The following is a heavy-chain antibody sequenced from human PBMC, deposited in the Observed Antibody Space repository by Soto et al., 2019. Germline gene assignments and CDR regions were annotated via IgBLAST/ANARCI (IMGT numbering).Heavy chain of an antibody. CDR2: IYWNDDK. CDR3: AHRADIIDAFDI. CDR1: GFSLSTSGVG. D-gene: IGHD2-15*01. J-gene: IGHJ3*02. Sequence: QITLKESGPTLVKPTQTLTLTCTFSGFSLSTSGVGVGWIRQPPGKALEWLALIYWNDDKRYSPSLKSRLTITKDTSKNQVVLTLTNMDPVDTATYYCAHRADIIDAFDIWGQGTMVTVSS. V-gene: IGHV2-5*01.